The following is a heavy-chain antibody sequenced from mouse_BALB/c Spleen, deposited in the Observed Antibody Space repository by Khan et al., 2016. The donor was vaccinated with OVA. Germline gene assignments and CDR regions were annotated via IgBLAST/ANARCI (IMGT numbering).Heavy chain of an antibody. D-gene: IGHD2-12*01. Sequence: EVQLQESGPSLVKPSQTLSLTCSVTGDSITRGYWNWIRKFPGNKLDYMGYISYSGNTYSNPSLKRRISITRDTSTTQYYLQLNFETTEDTATYYGACERRGFAYWGQGTLVTVSA. V-gene: IGHV3-8*02. CDR1: GDSITRGY. CDR3: ACERRGFAY. CDR2: ISYSGNT. J-gene: IGHJ3*01.